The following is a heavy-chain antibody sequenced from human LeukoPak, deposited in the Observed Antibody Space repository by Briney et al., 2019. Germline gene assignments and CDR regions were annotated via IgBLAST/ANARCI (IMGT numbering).Heavy chain of an antibody. V-gene: IGHV4-34*01. J-gene: IGHJ5*02. D-gene: IGHD4-23*01. CDR1: GGSFSGYY. Sequence: SETLSLTCAVYGGSFSGYYWTWIRQPPGKGLEWIGEMNHSGSANYNPSLKSRVTISVDTSKNQCSLRLSSVTAADTAVYYCARGYGDYSGWFDPWGQGTLVTVSS. CDR2: MNHSGSA. CDR3: ARGYGDYSGWFDP.